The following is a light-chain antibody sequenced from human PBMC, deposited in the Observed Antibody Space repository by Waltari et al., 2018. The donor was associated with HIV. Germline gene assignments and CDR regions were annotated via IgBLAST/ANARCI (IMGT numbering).Light chain of an antibody. CDR3: QTWGTGIHRL. Sequence: QLVLTQSPSASASLGASVKHTCTLSGGHSNYAIAWHQQQPGTGPRYLMRLNSDGSHSKGDGIPSRFSGASSGAARYPTSSSLQSEDAADYYCQTWGTGIHRLFCGGTKLTVL. CDR2: LNSDGSH. CDR1: GGHSNYA. V-gene: IGLV4-69*01. J-gene: IGLJ3*02.